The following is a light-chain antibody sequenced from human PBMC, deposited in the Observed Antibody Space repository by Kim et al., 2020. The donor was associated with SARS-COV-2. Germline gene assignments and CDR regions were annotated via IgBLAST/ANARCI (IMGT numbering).Light chain of an antibody. Sequence: DIQMTQSPSSLSASVGDRVTITCRASQSITGYLNWYQQKPGKAPKLLIYAASSLQSGVPSRFSGSGSGTDYTLTISSLQPEDFATYFCQQSHTTWTFGQGTKVDIK. CDR1: QSITGY. J-gene: IGKJ1*01. CDR3: QQSHTTWT. V-gene: IGKV1-39*01. CDR2: AAS.